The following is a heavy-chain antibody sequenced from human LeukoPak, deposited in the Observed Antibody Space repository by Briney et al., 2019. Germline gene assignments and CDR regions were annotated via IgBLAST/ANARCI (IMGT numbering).Heavy chain of an antibody. CDR1: GYTFTSYY. CDR2: INPSGGST. V-gene: IGHV1-46*01. Sequence: ASVKVSCKASGYTFTSYYMHWVRQAPGQGLEWMGIINPSGGSTSYAQKFQGRVTMTRDTSTSTVYMELSSLRSEDTAVYYYARDLNYYDSSGYPHALYGLDYWGQGTLVTVSS. J-gene: IGHJ4*02. CDR3: ARDLNYYDSSGYPHALYGLDY. D-gene: IGHD3-22*01.